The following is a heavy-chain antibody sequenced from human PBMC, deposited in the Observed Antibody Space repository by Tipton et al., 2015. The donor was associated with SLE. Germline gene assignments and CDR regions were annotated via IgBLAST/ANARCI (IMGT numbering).Heavy chain of an antibody. CDR2: ISGSGGST. V-gene: IGHV3-23*01. D-gene: IGHD6-19*01. CDR3: ARDRKGAVAGTWDY. J-gene: IGHJ4*02. Sequence: SLRLSCAASGFTFSSYAMSWVRQAPGKGLEWVSAISGSGGSTYYADSVKGRFTISRDNSKNTLYLQMNSLRAEDTAVYYCARDRKGAVAGTWDYWGQGTLVTVSS. CDR1: GFTFSSYA.